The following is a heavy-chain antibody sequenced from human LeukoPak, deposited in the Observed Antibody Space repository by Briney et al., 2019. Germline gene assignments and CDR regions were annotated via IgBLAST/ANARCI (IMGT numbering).Heavy chain of an antibody. J-gene: IGHJ3*02. D-gene: IGHD4-17*01. CDR2: IKSKTDGGTT. CDR1: GFTFSNAW. V-gene: IGHV3-15*01. Sequence: GGSLRLSCAASGFTFSNAWMSWVRQAPGKGLEWVGRIKSKTDGGTTDYAAPVKGRFTISRDDSKNTLYLQMNSLKTEDTAVYYCTTGMTTVFDAFDIWGQGTMVTVSS. CDR3: TTGMTTVFDAFDI.